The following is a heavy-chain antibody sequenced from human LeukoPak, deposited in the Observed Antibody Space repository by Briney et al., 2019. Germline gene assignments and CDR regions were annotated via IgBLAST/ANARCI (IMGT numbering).Heavy chain of an antibody. CDR2: ISSSGSTI. V-gene: IGHV3-48*03. J-gene: IGHJ6*02. Sequence: QPGGSLRLSGAASGFTFNSYEMTWVRQAPVKGLEWVSYISSSGSTIYYADSVKGRFTISRDNAKNSLYLQMNSLRAEDTAVFYCARDSDGSDYGMDVWGQGTTVTVSS. CDR3: ARDSDGSDYGMDV. D-gene: IGHD1-26*01. CDR1: GFTFNSYE.